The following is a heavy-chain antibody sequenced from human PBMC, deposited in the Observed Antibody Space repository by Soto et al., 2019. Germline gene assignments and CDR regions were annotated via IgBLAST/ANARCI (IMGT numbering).Heavy chain of an antibody. D-gene: IGHD5-18*01. V-gene: IGHV4-61*01. Sequence: QVQLQESRPGLVKPSETLSLTCSVSGGSVSSGNHYWSWIRQPPGKGLEFIAYVFYSGSDNYNPSLKSRVTTSIDTSKNQFSLNLRSVTAADTAVYYCARGRGYGYGIDYWGQGTLVTVSS. CDR2: VFYSGSD. CDR1: GGSVSSGNHY. J-gene: IGHJ4*02. CDR3: ARGRGYGYGIDY.